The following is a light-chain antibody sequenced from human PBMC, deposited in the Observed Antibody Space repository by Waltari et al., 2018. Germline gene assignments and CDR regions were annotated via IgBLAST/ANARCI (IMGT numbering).Light chain of an antibody. J-gene: IGKJ1*01. V-gene: IGKV4-1*01. Sequence: DIVMTQFPDSLAVSLGERATINCKPSQSVLYSYNNKNYLAWYQQKPGQPPKLRIYWASTREAGVPDRFSGSGSGTDFTLTITSLQAEDAALYYCQQYYSPPWTFGQGTRVEIK. CDR3: QQYYSPPWT. CDR2: WAS. CDR1: QSVLYSYNNKNY.